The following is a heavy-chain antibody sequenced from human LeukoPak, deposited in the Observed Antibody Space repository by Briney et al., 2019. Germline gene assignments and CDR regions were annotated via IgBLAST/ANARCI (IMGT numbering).Heavy chain of an antibody. D-gene: IGHD2-2*01. J-gene: IGHJ4*02. Sequence: GGSLRLSCAASGFTFSSYSMNWVRQPPGKGLEWVANIKQDGSEKYYVDSVQGRFTISRDNAKNSLYLQMNSLRAEDTAVYYCARRPAADYWGQGTLVTVSS. CDR1: GFTFSSYS. CDR2: IKQDGSEK. CDR3: ARRPAADY. V-gene: IGHV3-7*01.